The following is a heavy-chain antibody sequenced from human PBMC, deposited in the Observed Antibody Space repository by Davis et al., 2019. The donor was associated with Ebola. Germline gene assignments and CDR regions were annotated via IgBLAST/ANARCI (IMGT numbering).Heavy chain of an antibody. CDR1: GFTFRDYY. J-gene: IGHJ6*02. D-gene: IGHD2-15*01. Sequence: GESLKISCAASGFTFRDYYMSWIRQAPGKGLEWVSYISSSGSTIYYADSVKGRFTISRDNAKNSLYLQMNSLRAEDTAVYYCARDPLGYCSGGSCKGYGMDVWGQGTTVTVSS. CDR3: ARDPLGYCSGGSCKGYGMDV. V-gene: IGHV3-11*01. CDR2: ISSSGSTI.